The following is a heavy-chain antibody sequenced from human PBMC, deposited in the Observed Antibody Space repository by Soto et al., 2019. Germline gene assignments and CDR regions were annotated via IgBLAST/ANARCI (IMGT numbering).Heavy chain of an antibody. CDR1: GFTFSSSS. CDR2: ISSRSSPI. V-gene: IGHV3-48*01. Sequence: EVQLVESGGGLVQPGGSLRLSCPASGFTFSSSSMNWVRQAPGKGLEWVSYISSRSSPIYYADSVKGRFTISRDNAKNSLYLQMDSRRADDTAVYYCARDPEGGHAFDIWGQGTMVTVSS. J-gene: IGHJ3*02. D-gene: IGHD1-26*01. CDR3: ARDPEGGHAFDI.